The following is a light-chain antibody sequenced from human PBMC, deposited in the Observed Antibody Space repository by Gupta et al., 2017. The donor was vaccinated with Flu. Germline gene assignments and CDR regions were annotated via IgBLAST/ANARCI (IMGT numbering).Light chain of an antibody. Sequence: QLPGTPPKLLIYVNSNRPSGVPDRFAGSKSGTSAYLAITGLQAEDEANYSGQSYDSSLSGSLFGGGTKVTVL. CDR3: QSYDSSLSGSL. CDR2: VNS. J-gene: IGLJ3*02. V-gene: IGLV1-40*01.